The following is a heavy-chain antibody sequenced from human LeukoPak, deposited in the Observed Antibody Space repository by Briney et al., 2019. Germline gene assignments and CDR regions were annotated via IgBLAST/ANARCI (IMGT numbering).Heavy chain of an antibody. V-gene: IGHV3-30*18. D-gene: IGHD6-13*01. J-gene: IGHJ4*02. Sequence: GGSLRLSCAASGFTFSSYGMHLVRQAPGRGLEWVAVISYDGSNKYYADSVKGRFTISRDNSKNTLYLQMNSLGAEDTAVYYCAKDYTSSWYGPFDYWGQGTLVTVSS. CDR1: GFTFSSYG. CDR3: AKDYTSSWYGPFDY. CDR2: ISYDGSNK.